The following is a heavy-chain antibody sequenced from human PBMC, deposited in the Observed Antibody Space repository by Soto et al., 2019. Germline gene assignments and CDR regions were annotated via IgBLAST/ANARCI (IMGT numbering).Heavy chain of an antibody. CDR1: GFSLSNARMG. CDR2: IFSNDEK. Sequence: ASGPTLVNPTETLTLTCTVSGFSLSNARMGVSWIRQPPGKALEWLAHIFSNDEKSYSTSLKSRLTISKDTSKSQVVLTMTNMDPVDTATYYCARARIVVAGVFDPWGHGTLVTVSS. J-gene: IGHJ5*02. CDR3: ARARIVVAGVFDP. D-gene: IGHD2-15*01. V-gene: IGHV2-26*01.